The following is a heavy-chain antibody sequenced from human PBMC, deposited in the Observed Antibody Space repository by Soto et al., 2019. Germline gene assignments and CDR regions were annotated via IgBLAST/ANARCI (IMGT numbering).Heavy chain of an antibody. CDR2: ISYDGSDK. CDR3: AKGVVVATTSFQH. D-gene: IGHD2-15*01. J-gene: IGHJ1*01. CDR1: GFTFSSYG. V-gene: IGHV3-30*18. Sequence: QVQLVESGGGVVQPGRSLRLSCAASGFTFSSYGMHWVRQAPGKGLEWVAVISYDGSDKYYAESVKGRFTISRDNSNNTLYLQMDSLRAEDTAVDYCAKGVVVATTSFQHWGQGTLVTVSS.